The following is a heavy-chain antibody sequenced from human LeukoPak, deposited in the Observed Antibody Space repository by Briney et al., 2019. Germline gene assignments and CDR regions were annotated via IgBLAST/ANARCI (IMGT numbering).Heavy chain of an antibody. V-gene: IGHV4-59*08. CDR1: GGSISSYY. D-gene: IGHD3-22*01. J-gene: IGHJ3*02. CDR3: ASATYYYDSSGYPSEAFDI. CDR2: VYYSGRT. Sequence: SETLSLTCTVSGGSISSYYWSWLRPPPGRGVDGMGYVYYSGRTTYNPSLKSRFTISVDTSKNQFSLKLSSVTAADTAVYYCASATYYYDSSGYPSEAFDIWGQGTMVTVSS.